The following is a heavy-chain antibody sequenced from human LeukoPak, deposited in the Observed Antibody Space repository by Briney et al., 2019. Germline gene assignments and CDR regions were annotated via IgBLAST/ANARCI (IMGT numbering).Heavy chain of an antibody. V-gene: IGHV4-34*01. D-gene: IGHD6-6*01. CDR3: ARGRRVAARPFDY. CDR1: GGSFSGYY. Sequence: PSETLSLTCAVYGGSFSGYYWSWIRQPPGKGLEWIGEINHSGSTNYTPSLKSRVTISVDTSKNQFSLKLSSVTAADTAVYYCARGRRVAARPFDYWGQGTLVTVSS. J-gene: IGHJ4*02. CDR2: INHSGST.